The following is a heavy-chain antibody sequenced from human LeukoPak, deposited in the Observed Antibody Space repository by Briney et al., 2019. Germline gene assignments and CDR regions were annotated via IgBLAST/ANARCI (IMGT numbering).Heavy chain of an antibody. V-gene: IGHV6-1*01. CDR3: ARGHPGDSSGSPDSEFDY. CDR1: GDSVSSNSAA. CDR2: TYYRSKWYN. Sequence: SQTLSLTCAISGDSVSSNSAAWNWIRQSPPRGLEWLGRTYYRSKWYNDYAVSVKSRITINPDTSKNQFSLQLNSVTPEDTAVYYCARGHPGDSSGSPDSEFDYWGQGTLVTVSS. D-gene: IGHD3-22*01. J-gene: IGHJ4*02.